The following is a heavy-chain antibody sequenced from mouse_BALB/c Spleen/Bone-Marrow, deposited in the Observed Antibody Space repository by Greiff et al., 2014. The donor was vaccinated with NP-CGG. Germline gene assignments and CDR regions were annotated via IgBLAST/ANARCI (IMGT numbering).Heavy chain of an antibody. Sequence: VQLKESGAELVKPGASVKLSCTASGFNIKDTYMHRVKQRPEQGLEWIGRIDPANGDTKYDPKFQGKATITADTSSNTAYLQLSSLTSEDTAVYYCARYYYGSSYFDYWGQGTTLTASS. CDR1: GFNIKDTY. D-gene: IGHD1-1*01. V-gene: IGHV14-3*02. CDR3: ARYYYGSSYFDY. CDR2: IDPANGDT. J-gene: IGHJ2*01.